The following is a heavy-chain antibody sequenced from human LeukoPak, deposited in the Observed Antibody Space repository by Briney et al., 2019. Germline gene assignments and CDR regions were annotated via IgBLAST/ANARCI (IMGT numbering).Heavy chain of an antibody. CDR3: AKVAVVGYYGSGSSFDY. V-gene: IGHV3-30*18. J-gene: IGHJ4*02. Sequence: GGSLRLSCAASGFTFSSYGMHWVRQAPGKGLEWVAVISYDGSNKYYADSVKGRFTISRDTSKNTLYLQMNSLRAEDTAVYYCAKVAVVGYYGSGSSFDYWGQGTLVTVSS. CDR1: GFTFSSYG. D-gene: IGHD3-10*01. CDR2: ISYDGSNK.